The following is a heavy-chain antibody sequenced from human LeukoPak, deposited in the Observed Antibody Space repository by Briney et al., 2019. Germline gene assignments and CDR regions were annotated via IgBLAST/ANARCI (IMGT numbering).Heavy chain of an antibody. CDR3: ARMDDYGESPVDY. V-gene: IGHV4-59*01. CDR2: IYYSGST. Sequence: SETLSLTCTVSGGSISSYYWSWILQPPGKGLEWIGYIYYSGSTNYNPSLKSRVTISVDTSKNQFSLKLSSVTAADTAVYYCARMDDYGESPVDYWGQGTLVTVSS. J-gene: IGHJ4*02. CDR1: GGSISSYY. D-gene: IGHD4-17*01.